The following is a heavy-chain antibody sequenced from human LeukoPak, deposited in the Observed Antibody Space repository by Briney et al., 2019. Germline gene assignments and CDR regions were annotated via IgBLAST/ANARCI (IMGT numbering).Heavy chain of an antibody. J-gene: IGHJ4*02. CDR1: GNIFTSYG. D-gene: IGHD3-22*01. CDR2: FSGYTGNT. V-gene: IGHV1-18*01. Sequence: GASVKVSCKASGNIFTSYGISWVRQAPGQGLEWMGWFSGYTGNTNYAQKLQGGVTMTTDTSTSTAYMELRSLRSDDTAVYYCARAHEQFYYDTSGYRSYFFDYWGQGTLVTVSS. CDR3: ARAHEQFYYDTSGYRSYFFDY.